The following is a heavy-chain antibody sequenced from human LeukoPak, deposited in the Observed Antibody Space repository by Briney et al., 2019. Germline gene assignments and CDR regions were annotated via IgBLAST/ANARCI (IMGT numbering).Heavy chain of an antibody. J-gene: IGHJ3*02. CDR3: ASTAVVVAATSDAFDI. V-gene: IGHV4-4*07. Sequence: SETLSLTCTVSGGSISSYYWSWIRQPAGKGLEWIGRIYPSGSTNYNPSLKSRVTMSVDTSKNQFSLKLSSVTAADTAVYYCASTAVVVAATSDAFDIWGQGTMVTVSS. D-gene: IGHD2-15*01. CDR2: IYPSGST. CDR1: GGSISSYY.